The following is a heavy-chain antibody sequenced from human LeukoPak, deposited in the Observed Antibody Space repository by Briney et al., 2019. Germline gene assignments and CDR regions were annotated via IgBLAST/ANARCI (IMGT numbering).Heavy chain of an antibody. CDR2: INPSGGST. D-gene: IGHD6-19*01. J-gene: IGHJ2*01. V-gene: IGHV1-46*01. CDR3: ARPRKYSSGWYAGHWYFDL. Sequence: ASVRVSCKASGYTFTSYYMHWVRQAPGQGLEWMGIINPSGGSTSYAQKFQGRVTMTRDTSTSTVYMELSSLRSEDTAVYYCARPRKYSSGWYAGHWYFDLWGRGTLVTVSS. CDR1: GYTFTSYY.